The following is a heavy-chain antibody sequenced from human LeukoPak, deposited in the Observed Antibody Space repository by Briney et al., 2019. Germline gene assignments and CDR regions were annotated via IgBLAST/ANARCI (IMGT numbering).Heavy chain of an antibody. CDR1: GYTFTGYY. CDR3: ARGLYGSGSCYNY. Sequence: ASVKVSCKASGYTFTGYYMHWVRQAPGQGLEWMGWINPNSGGTNYAQKFQGRVTMTRDTSISTAYMELSRLRSDDTAVYYCARGLYGSGSCYNYWGQGTLVTVSS. D-gene: IGHD3-10*01. J-gene: IGHJ4*02. CDR2: INPNSGGT. V-gene: IGHV1-2*02.